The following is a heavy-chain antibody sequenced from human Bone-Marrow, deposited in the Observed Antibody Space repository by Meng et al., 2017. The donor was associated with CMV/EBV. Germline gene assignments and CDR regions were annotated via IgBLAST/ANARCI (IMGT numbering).Heavy chain of an antibody. D-gene: IGHD3-3*01. V-gene: IGHV3-49*02. CDR2: IRKNGYGGTT. J-gene: IGHJ6*02. Sequence: GESLKIFCTASGFIFGDYLMGWVRQAPGKGPEWAGVIRKNGYGGTTEYAASVKGRFTISRDDSKSIAYLQMNSLKTEDTAVYYCTRVRDYDFWSGYWDYYYYYGMDVWGQGTTGTVSS. CDR3: TRVRDYDFWSGYWDYYYYYGMDV. CDR1: GFIFGDYL.